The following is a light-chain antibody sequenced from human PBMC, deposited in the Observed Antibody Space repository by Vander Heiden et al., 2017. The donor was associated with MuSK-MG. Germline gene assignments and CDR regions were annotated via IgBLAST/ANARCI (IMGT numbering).Light chain of an antibody. J-gene: IGKJ3*01. CDR2: AAS. CDR3: QQYWT. Sequence: DIQVTQSPSSLSASVGDRVTITCRASQGISNSFVWYQQKPGKAPKLLLYAASRLESGVQYSFSGSGSGTDYTLTISSMQPEDFEMYDCQQYWTFGHGTKVDIK. V-gene: IGKV1-NL1*01. CDR1: QGISNS.